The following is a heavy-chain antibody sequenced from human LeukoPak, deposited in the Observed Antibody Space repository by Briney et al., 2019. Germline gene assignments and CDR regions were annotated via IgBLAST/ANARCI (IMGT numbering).Heavy chain of an antibody. CDR1: GYTLRSYG. CDR2: ISAYNGNT. CDR3: ARGPIIDIVIVPAADDYYYMDV. V-gene: IGHV1-18*01. Sequence: GASVKVSCKASGYTLRSYGITWVRQAPGQGPEWMGWISAYNGNTKYPQKLQGRVTMTTDTSTSTAYMELRSLRSDDTAVYYCARGPIIDIVIVPAADDYYYMDVWGKGTTVTVSS. J-gene: IGHJ6*03. D-gene: IGHD2-2*01.